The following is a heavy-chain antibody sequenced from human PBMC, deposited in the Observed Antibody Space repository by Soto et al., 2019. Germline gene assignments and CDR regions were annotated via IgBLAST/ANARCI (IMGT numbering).Heavy chain of an antibody. CDR2: IQQDGSEK. Sequence: GGSLRLSCAVSGFTFSRFWMGWVRQAPGRGLEWVANIQQDGSEKYYVDSVKGRFTMSKDNVKNSLYLQMNSLGAEDTAVYYCARVRYGGYSYYFDYWGQGALVTGS. CDR3: ARVRYGGYSYYFDY. V-gene: IGHV3-7*03. D-gene: IGHD4-17*01. CDR1: GFTFSRFW. J-gene: IGHJ4*02.